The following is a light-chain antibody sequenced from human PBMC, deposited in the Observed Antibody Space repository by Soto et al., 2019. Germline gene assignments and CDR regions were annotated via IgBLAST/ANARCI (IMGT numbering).Light chain of an antibody. CDR3: QEGSNWSPLT. CDR2: DAS. CDR1: QSVSSY. V-gene: IGKV3-11*01. Sequence: EIGLTQSPATLSLSPGERATLSCRASQSVSSYLAWYQQKPGQAPRLLLYDASNRASGIPARFSGSGSGTDFTHTGSSLAPEDFAVYSCQEGSNWSPLTFGGGTKVEIK. J-gene: IGKJ4*01.